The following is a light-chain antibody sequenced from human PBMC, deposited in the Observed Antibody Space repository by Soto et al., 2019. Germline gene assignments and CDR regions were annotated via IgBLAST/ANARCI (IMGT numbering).Light chain of an antibody. CDR3: SSYAGSARIL. Sequence: QSALTQPPSASGSPGQSVTISFTGTSSDVGGYNYVSWYQQHPDKAPTLIIDEVSKRPSGVPDRFSGSKSGNTASLTVSGLQADDEADYYCSSYAGSARILFGGGTKVTVL. V-gene: IGLV2-8*01. CDR1: SSDVGGYNY. J-gene: IGLJ2*01. CDR2: EVS.